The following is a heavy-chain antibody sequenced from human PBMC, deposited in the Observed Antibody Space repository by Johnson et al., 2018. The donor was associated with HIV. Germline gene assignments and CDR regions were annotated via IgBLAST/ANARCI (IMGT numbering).Heavy chain of an antibody. CDR1: GFTFDDYG. Sequence: VQLVESGGGVVRPGGSLRLSCAASGFTFDDYGMSWVRQAPGKGLEWVSGINWKGGIIGYADCVKGRFTISRDNAKKSLYLQMNRMRGEDTALYYCAKDMSGYDDAFDIWGQGTMVTVSS. D-gene: IGHD5-12*01. V-gene: IGHV3-20*04. CDR3: AKDMSGYDDAFDI. J-gene: IGHJ3*02. CDR2: INWKGGII.